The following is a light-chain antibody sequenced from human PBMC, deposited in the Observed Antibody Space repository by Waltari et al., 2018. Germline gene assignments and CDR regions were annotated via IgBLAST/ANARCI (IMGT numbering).Light chain of an antibody. CDR1: ENVNNY. CDR2: KAS. V-gene: IGKV1-39*01. CDR3: QHNYGTPRT. Sequence: DIQMTQSTSSLSASVGDRVTITCRASENVNNYLNWYQQKPGKAPKLLIYKASTLQSGVPSRFSGSGSGAAYTFTISSLQSEDVGTYYCQHNYGTPRTFGQGTKVEIK. J-gene: IGKJ1*01.